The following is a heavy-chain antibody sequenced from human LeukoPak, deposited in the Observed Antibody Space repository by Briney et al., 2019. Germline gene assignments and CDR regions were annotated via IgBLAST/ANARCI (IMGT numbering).Heavy chain of an antibody. V-gene: IGHV4-4*07. Sequence: SETLSLTCTVSGGSIRGYYWTWIRQSAGKGLEWMGRVYSGGTTSYNPSLRGRVTMSVDTSKNQFSLKLTSVTAADTAVYYCARDGNLLDSWGQGILVTVSS. CDR3: ARDGNLLDS. CDR1: GGSIRGYY. CDR2: VYSGGTT. J-gene: IGHJ4*02.